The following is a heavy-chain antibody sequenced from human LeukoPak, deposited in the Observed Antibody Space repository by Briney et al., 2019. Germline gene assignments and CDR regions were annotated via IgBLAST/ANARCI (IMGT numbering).Heavy chain of an antibody. Sequence: GGSLRLSCAASGFTFSSYAMTWVRQAPGKGLEWVAVISGSGGSTYYADSVKGRFTVSRENSKSTLYLQMNSLRAEDTAAYYCARGQYYYDNNRFDYWGRGTLVTVSS. CDR3: ARGQYYYDNNRFDY. V-gene: IGHV3-23*01. CDR1: GFTFSSYA. J-gene: IGHJ4*02. D-gene: IGHD3-22*01. CDR2: ISGSGGST.